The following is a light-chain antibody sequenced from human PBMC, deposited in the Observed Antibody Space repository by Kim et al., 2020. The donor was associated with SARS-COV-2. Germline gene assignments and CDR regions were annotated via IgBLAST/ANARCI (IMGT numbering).Light chain of an antibody. Sequence: EIVLTQSPATLSLSPGERATLSCRASQSVSSYLAWYQQKPGQAPRLLIYDASNRATGFPVRFSGSGSGTDFTLTISSLEPEDFAVYYCQQRSNWPPVTFGGGTKVDIK. CDR1: QSVSSY. V-gene: IGKV3-11*01. J-gene: IGKJ4*01. CDR2: DAS. CDR3: QQRSNWPPVT.